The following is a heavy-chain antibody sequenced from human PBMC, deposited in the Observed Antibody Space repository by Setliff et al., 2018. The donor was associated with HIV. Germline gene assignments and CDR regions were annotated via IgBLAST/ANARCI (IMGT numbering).Heavy chain of an antibody. Sequence: LRLSCAASGFTLSSYAMTWVRQAPGKGLEWVSAISGGGDRTYHADSVRGRFTISRDNSKNSLYLQMNSLRAEDTAVYYCAKTYYYDSSGYYYFDSWGQGTLVTVPQ. CDR3: AKTYYYDSSGYYYFDS. CDR1: GFTLSSYA. CDR2: ISGGGDRT. J-gene: IGHJ4*02. D-gene: IGHD3-22*01. V-gene: IGHV3-23*01.